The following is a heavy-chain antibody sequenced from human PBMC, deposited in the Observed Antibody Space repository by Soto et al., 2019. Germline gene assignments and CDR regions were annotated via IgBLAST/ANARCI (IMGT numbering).Heavy chain of an antibody. CDR1: GSSLSTGGMG. D-gene: IGHD2-21*02. CDR2: IYWDGDR. V-gene: IGHV2-5*02. CDR3: VHSRCGGDCLQSYSSHYYYGMDI. Sequence: QITLKESGPTLVKPTQTLTLTCTFSGSSLSTGGMGVGWIRQPPGKALEWLALIYWDGDRRYSPSLMNRLTIAKDTSKNQVVLTMTNMDPVDTATYYCVHSRCGGDCLQSYSSHYYYGMDIWGQGTTVTVSS. J-gene: IGHJ6*02.